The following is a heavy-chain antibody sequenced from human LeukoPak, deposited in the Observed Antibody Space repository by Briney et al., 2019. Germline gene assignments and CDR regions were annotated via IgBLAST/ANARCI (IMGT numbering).Heavy chain of an antibody. CDR3: ATSPNQSPNY. J-gene: IGHJ4*02. Sequence: QPGGSLRLSCAASGSTFSRYWMHWVRQAPGKGLVWVSRVKSDGSDTIYADSVKGRFTISRDNAKNTLFLQMNSLRAEDTAVYYCATSPNQSPNYWGQGTLVTVSS. CDR1: GSTFSRYW. V-gene: IGHV3-74*01. D-gene: IGHD1-14*01. CDR2: VKSDGSDT.